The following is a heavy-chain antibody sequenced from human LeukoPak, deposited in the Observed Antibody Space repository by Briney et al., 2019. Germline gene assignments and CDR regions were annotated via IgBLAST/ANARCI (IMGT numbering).Heavy chain of an antibody. CDR1: GFTFSTYS. V-gene: IGHV3-48*01. CDR2: ISNSSSTI. D-gene: IGHD1-26*01. Sequence: GGSLRLSCAASGFTFSTYSMNWVRQAPGKGLEWVSYISNSSSTIYYADSVKGRFTISRDNAKNSLYLQMNSLRAEDTAVYYCARGGSYLSAFDIWGQGTMVTVSS. CDR3: ARGGSYLSAFDI. J-gene: IGHJ3*02.